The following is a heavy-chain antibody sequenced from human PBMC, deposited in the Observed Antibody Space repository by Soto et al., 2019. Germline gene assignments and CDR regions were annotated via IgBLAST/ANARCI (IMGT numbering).Heavy chain of an antibody. CDR3: AKGKGVGATPDGANC. J-gene: IGHJ4*02. Sequence: EVQVLESGGGLVQPGGSLRLSCAASGFTFSSFGMNWVRQAPGKGLEWVSGVRSAGDTTYNAESVQGRFTVSRDTSKNTVYLQMNSLRAEDTAVYYCAKGKGVGATPDGANCWGQGTPVTVSS. V-gene: IGHV3-23*01. D-gene: IGHD1-26*01. CDR1: GFTFSSFG. CDR2: VRSAGDTT.